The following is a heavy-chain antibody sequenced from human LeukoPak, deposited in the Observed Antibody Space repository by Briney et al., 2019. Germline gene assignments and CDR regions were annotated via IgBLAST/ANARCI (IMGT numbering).Heavy chain of an antibody. D-gene: IGHD6-19*01. Sequence: ASVKVSCKASGYPFTGYYVHWVRQAPGQGLEWMGWFSPNGGGTNYAQNFQDRVTMTRDTPISTAYMELSRLRSDDTAVYYCATGNYSSGWYPLDDWGQGTLVTVSS. CDR3: ATGNYSSGWYPLDD. J-gene: IGHJ4*02. CDR1: GYPFTGYY. V-gene: IGHV1-2*02. CDR2: FSPNGGGT.